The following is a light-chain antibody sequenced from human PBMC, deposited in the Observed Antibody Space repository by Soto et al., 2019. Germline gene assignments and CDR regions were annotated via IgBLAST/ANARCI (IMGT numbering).Light chain of an antibody. CDR3: QQRSSWPRT. J-gene: IGKJ1*01. V-gene: IGKV3-11*01. CDR2: DAS. Sequence: EIVLTQSPATLSLSPGDRATLSCRASQSVSSFLAWYQQKPGQAPRLLIYDASNRATGIPARFSGSGSGTDFTLTISSLEPEDFALYYCQQRSSWPRTFGQGTKV. CDR1: QSVSSF.